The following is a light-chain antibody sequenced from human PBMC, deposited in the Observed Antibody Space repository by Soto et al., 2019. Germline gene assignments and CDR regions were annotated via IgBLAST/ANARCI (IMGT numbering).Light chain of an antibody. Sequence: EIVMTQSPLTLPVTAGEPASISFRSSQSLLNSSSNYVLDWYLQRPGQSPLLLVYLSTAGGTGVRYSGSGCGSDIDLTLKSSKLEDEDVGDCYRINARHTLTFGHGTKVDIK. CDR2: LST. J-gene: IGKJ3*01. V-gene: IGKV2-28*01. CDR3: INARHTLT. CDR1: QSLLNSSSNYV.